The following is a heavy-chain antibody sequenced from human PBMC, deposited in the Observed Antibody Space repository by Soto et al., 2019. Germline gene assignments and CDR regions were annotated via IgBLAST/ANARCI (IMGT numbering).Heavy chain of an antibody. V-gene: IGHV4-39*01. D-gene: IGHD3-3*01. CDR1: GGSISSSSYY. CDR2: IYYSGST. CDR3: ARGRITIFGVVTRGWFDP. Sequence: QLQLQESGPGLVKPSETLSLTCTVSGGSISSSSYYWGWIRQPPGKGLEWIGSIYYSGSTYYNPSLKSRVTISVDTSKNQFSLKLSSVTAADTAVYYCARGRITIFGVVTRGWFDPWGQGTLVTVSS. J-gene: IGHJ5*02.